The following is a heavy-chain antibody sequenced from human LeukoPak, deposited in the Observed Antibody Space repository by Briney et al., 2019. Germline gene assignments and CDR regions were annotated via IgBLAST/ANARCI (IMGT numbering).Heavy chain of an antibody. Sequence: SETLSLTCAVYGGSFSGYYWSWIRQPPGKGLEWIGEINHSGSTNYNPSLKSRVTISVDTSKNQFSLKLSSVTAADTAVYYCARAKYSYDSGFDYWGQGTLVTVSS. D-gene: IGHD5-18*01. CDR3: ARAKYSYDSGFDY. J-gene: IGHJ4*02. CDR2: INHSGST. CDR1: GGSFSGYY. V-gene: IGHV4-34*01.